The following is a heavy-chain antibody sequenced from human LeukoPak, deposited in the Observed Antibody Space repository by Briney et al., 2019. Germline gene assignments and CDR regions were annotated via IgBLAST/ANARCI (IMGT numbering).Heavy chain of an antibody. CDR3: ARERRTDCTNGVCYRARAIDY. D-gene: IGHD2-8*01. CDR1: GGSFSGYY. Sequence: SETLSLTCAVYGGSFSGYYWSWIRQPPGKGLEWIGEINHSGSTNYNPSLKSRVTISVDKSKNQFSLKLSSVTAADTAVYYCARERRTDCTNGVCYRARAIDYWGQGTLVTVSS. CDR2: INHSGST. V-gene: IGHV4-34*01. J-gene: IGHJ4*02.